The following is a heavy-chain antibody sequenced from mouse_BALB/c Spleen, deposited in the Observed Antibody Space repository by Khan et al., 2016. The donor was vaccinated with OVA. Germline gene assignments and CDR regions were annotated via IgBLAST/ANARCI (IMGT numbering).Heavy chain of an antibody. Sequence: EVELVESGGDLVKPGGSLRLSCAASGFTFSTYAMSWVRQPPDKRLEWVATINSDCYYTYYADTVKGRFAISRNNSENTLYLQMSSLKSEDTAIYYCASHFTGSFAYWGQGTLVTVSA. CDR3: ASHFTGSFAY. D-gene: IGHD4-1*01. CDR1: GFTFSTYA. J-gene: IGHJ3*01. V-gene: IGHV5-6*01. CDR2: INSDCYYT.